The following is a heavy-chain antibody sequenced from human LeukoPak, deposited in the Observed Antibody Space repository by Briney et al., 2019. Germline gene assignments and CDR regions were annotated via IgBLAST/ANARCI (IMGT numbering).Heavy chain of an antibody. J-gene: IGHJ3*01. D-gene: IGHD2-15*01. V-gene: IGHV3-30*02. CDR3: ATKAVPRPRLYDAFDF. CDR2: IRYDGSDK. CDR1: GFTFSSYG. Sequence: PGGSLRLSCAASGFTFSSYGMHWVRQAPGKGLEWVAFIRYDGSDKYYADSVKGRFSVSRDNSRNTLYLQMNSLRADDTAVYYCATKAVPRPRLYDAFDFWGQGTVVTVSS.